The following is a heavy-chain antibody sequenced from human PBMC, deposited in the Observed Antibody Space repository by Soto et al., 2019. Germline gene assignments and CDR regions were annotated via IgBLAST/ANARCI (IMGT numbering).Heavy chain of an antibody. CDR1: GGAFTNYS. CDR3: AIWSNWNPRYYRGMDV. Sequence: QVQLLQSGAEVKKPGSSVKVSCKVSGGAFTNYSLNWVRHAPGQGLEWLGGIIPLHNTSNYSLKLLGRGSVTADISSNTVYMHLSGLTSDDTATYYCAIWSNWNPRYYRGMDVWGQGTTVNVSS. CDR2: IIPLHNTS. J-gene: IGHJ6*02. V-gene: IGHV1-69*06. D-gene: IGHD1-20*01.